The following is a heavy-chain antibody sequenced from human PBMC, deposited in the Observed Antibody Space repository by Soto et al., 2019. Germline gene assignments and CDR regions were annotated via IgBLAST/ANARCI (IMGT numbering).Heavy chain of an antibody. V-gene: IGHV4-39*01. J-gene: IGHJ4*02. CDR3: ARQYGFGYYFDY. CDR1: GGSISSSSYY. Sequence: QLQLQESGPGLVKPSETLSLTCTVSGGSISSSSYYWGWIRQPPGKGLEWIGSIYYSGSTYYNPSLKSRVTISVDTSKNQFSLKLSSVTAADTAVYYCARQYGFGYYFDYWGQGTLVTVSS. D-gene: IGHD3-10*01. CDR2: IYYSGST.